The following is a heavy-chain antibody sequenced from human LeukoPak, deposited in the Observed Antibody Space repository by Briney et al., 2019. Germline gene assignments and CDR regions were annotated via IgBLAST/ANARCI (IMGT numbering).Heavy chain of an antibody. V-gene: IGHV3-74*01. CDR3: TRSLGD. D-gene: IGHD3-16*01. Sequence: GGSLRLSCAASGFNFSNQWMHWVRQAPGKGLIWVSQIKPDGSATSYSDSVRGRFTISRDNAKNTLDLLMSSLRAEDTAVYYCTRSLGDWGQGTLVTVSS. CDR1: GFNFSNQW. CDR2: IKPDGSAT. J-gene: IGHJ4*02.